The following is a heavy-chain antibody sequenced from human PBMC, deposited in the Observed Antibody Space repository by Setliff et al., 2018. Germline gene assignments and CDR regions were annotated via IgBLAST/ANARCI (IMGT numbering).Heavy chain of an antibody. CDR2: IKQDGSEK. CDR1: GFTFSSYW. D-gene: IGHD4-4*01. CDR3: ATSTITTYYFDY. V-gene: IGHV3-7*03. J-gene: IGHJ4*01. Sequence: PGGSLRLSCAASGFTFSSYWMSWVRQAPGKGLEWVANIKQDGSEKYYTDSGKGRFTISRDNSRNTLYLKMKSLRAEDTAIYYCATSTITTYYFDYWGHGTLVTVSS.